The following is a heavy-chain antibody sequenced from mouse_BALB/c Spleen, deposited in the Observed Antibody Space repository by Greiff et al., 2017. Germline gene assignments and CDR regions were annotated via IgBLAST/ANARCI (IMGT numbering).Heavy chain of an antibody. D-gene: IGHD1-1*01. CDR1: GYAFTNYL. Sequence: QVQLKESGAELVRPGTSVKVSCKASGYAFTNYLIEWVKQRPGQGLEWIGVINPGSGGTNYNEKFKGKATLTADKSSSTAYMQLSSLTSDDSAVYFCARRITTVVADYFDYWGQGTTLTVSS. J-gene: IGHJ2*01. CDR2: INPGSGGT. V-gene: IGHV1-54*01. CDR3: ARRITTVVADYFDY.